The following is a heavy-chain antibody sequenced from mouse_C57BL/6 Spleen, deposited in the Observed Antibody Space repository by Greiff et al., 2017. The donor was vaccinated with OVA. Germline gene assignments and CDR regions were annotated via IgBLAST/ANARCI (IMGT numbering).Heavy chain of an antibody. J-gene: IGHJ4*01. CDR3: ARRQIRPLYAMDY. V-gene: IGHV5-17*01. D-gene: IGHD3-2*02. CDR1: GFTFSDYG. CDR2: ISSGSSTI. Sequence: DVKLVESGGGLVKPGGSLKLSCAASGFTFSDYGMHWVRQAPEKGLEWVAYISSGSSTIYYADTVKGRFTISRDNAKNTLFLQMTSLRSEDTAMYYCARRQIRPLYAMDYWGQGTSVTVSS.